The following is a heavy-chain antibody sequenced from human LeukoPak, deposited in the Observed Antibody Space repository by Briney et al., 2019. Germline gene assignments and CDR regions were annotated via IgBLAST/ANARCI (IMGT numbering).Heavy chain of an antibody. J-gene: IGHJ5*02. V-gene: IGHV3-74*01. D-gene: IGHD6-13*01. CDR3: AKARSSSWYTTDPFDP. Sequence: GGSLRLSCAASGFTFSSYWMHWVRQAPGKGLVWVSRINSDGSSTSYADSVKGRFTISRDNSKNTLYLQMNSLRAEDTAVYYCAKARSSSWYTTDPFDPWGQGTLVTVSS. CDR2: INSDGSST. CDR1: GFTFSSYW.